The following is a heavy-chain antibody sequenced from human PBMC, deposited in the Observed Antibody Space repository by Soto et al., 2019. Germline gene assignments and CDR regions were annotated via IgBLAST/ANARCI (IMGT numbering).Heavy chain of an antibody. CDR1: GGSISSGGYY. D-gene: IGHD1-26*01. CDR3: ARSGRQVRGVYFDY. V-gene: IGHV4-31*03. J-gene: IGHJ4*02. Sequence: TLSLTCTVSGGSISSGGYYWSWIRQHPGKGLEWIGYIYYSGSTYYNPSLKSRVTISVDTSKNQFSLKLSPVTAADTAVYYCARSGRQVRGVYFDYWGQGTLVTVSS. CDR2: IYYSGST.